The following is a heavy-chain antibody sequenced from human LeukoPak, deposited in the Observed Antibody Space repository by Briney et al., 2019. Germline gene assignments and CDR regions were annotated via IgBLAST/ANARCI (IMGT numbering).Heavy chain of an antibody. V-gene: IGHV3-74*01. CDR3: ARGYTSGCYLFGDY. J-gene: IGHJ4*02. CDR1: GFTFSNYW. CDR2: INSDESIT. Sequence: GGPLRLSCAASGFTFSNYWMHWVRQAPGKGLMWVSRINSDESITSYADSVKGRFTIPRDNAKNTLYLQMNSLRAEDTAVYYCARGYTSGCYLFGDYWGQGALVTVSS. D-gene: IGHD6-19*01.